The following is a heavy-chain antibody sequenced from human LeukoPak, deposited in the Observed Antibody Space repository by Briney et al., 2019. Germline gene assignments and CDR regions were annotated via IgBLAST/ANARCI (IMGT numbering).Heavy chain of an antibody. CDR2: IIGGAGGT. CDR3: AHGSMYQLDY. CDR1: GFTFSSYA. V-gene: IGHV3-23*01. J-gene: IGHJ4*02. Sequence: GGSLRLSCTASGFTFSSYAMSWVRQAPGKGLEWVSGIIGGAGGTYYADSVKGRFTISGDNAKNTLYLQMNSLRAEDTAVYYCAHGSMYQLDYWGQGTLVTVSS. D-gene: IGHD2-2*01.